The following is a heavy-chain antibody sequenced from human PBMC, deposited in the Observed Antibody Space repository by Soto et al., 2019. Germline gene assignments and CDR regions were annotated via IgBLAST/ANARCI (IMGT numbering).Heavy chain of an antibody. D-gene: IGHD2-15*01. CDR2: IHSSGGT. CDR3: GRLAVAAPGPTDFDF. V-gene: IGHV4-39*02. J-gene: IGHJ4*02. Sequence: SETLSLTCTVSGASIKSRNYFWGWIRQPPGKGLEFVGSIHSSGGTYYNPSLKSRVTVSVDLSNSHFSLSLKSLTATDTAVYYCGRLAVAAPGPTDFDFWGQGTLVTVSS. CDR1: GASIKSRNYF.